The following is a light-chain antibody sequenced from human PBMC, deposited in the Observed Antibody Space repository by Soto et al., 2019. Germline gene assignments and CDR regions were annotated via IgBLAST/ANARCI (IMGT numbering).Light chain of an antibody. CDR3: QQQYGSSRT. CDR2: DAT. J-gene: IGKJ1*01. Sequence: IVLTQSPGTLSSSPGERATLSCRASQSVSSSYLAWYQQKLDQPPRLLIYDATNRATGIPHRFSGSGSGRDFTITISRLEPEDFAVYYCQQQYGSSRTFGQGTNVDSK. CDR1: QSVSSSY. V-gene: IGKV3-20*01.